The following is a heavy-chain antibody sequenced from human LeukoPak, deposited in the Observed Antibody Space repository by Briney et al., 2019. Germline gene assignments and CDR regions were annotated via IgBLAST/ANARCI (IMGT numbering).Heavy chain of an antibody. CDR3: ARDYYGSGSYRFGP. V-gene: IGHV4-4*07. J-gene: IGHJ5*02. CDR2: IYTSGST. Sequence: PSETLSLTCTVSGGSISSYYWSWIRQPAGKGLEWIGRIYTSGSTNYNPSLKGRVTMSVDTSKNQFSLKLSSVTAADTAVYYCARDYYGSGSYRFGPWGQGTLVTVSS. D-gene: IGHD3-10*01. CDR1: GGSISSYY.